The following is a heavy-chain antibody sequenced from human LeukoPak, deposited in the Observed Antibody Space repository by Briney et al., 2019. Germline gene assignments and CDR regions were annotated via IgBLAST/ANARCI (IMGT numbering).Heavy chain of an antibody. CDR2: ISWNSVNI. V-gene: IGHV3-9*01. D-gene: IGHD6-19*01. J-gene: IGHJ6*02. CDR1: GFTFDDYA. Sequence: PGRSLRLSCAASGFTFDDYAMHWVRQAPGKGLEWVSGISWNSVNIAYADSVKGRFTISRDNSKNTLYLQMNSLRAEDTAVYYCARERGGSGWYTKDPYYYYGMDVWGQGTTVTVSS. CDR3: ARERGGSGWYTKDPYYYYGMDV.